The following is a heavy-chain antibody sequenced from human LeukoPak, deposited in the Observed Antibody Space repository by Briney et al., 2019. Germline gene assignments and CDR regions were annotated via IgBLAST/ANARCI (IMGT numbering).Heavy chain of an antibody. CDR1: GFTFSSYW. Sequence: GGSLRLSCAASGFTFSSYWMHWVRQAPGKGLVWVSRINSDGSSTSYADSVKGRFTISRDNAKNTLYLQMNSLRAEDTAVYYCAREGAGPYGSGSYYYFDYWGQGTLVTVSS. D-gene: IGHD3-10*01. J-gene: IGHJ4*02. CDR2: INSDGSST. CDR3: AREGAGPYGSGSYYYFDY. V-gene: IGHV3-74*01.